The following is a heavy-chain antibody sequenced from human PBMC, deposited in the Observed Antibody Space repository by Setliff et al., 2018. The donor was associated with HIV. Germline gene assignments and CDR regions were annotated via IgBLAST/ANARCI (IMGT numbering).Heavy chain of an antibody. CDR2: VDPRSGGT. Sequence: ASVKVSCKGSEYTFTDYFIHWVRQAPGQGFEWMGWVDPRSGGTNYAPKFQGRVTMTSDPSISTPFLDLNRLISDDTALYYCVRDPPRAHAFDIWGQGTMVTVSS. CDR3: VRDPPRAHAFDI. V-gene: IGHV1-2*02. CDR1: EYTFTDYF. J-gene: IGHJ3*02.